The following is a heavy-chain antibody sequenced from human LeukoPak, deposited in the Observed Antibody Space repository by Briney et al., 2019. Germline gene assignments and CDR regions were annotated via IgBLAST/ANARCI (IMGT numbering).Heavy chain of an antibody. J-gene: IGHJ6*03. Sequence: ASVKVSCKASGYTFTSYGISRVRQAPGQGLEWMGWISAYNGNTNYAQKLQGRVTMTTDTSTSTAYMELRSLRSDDTAVYYCARVELQLWPSHFYYYYYYMDVWGKGTTVTVSS. CDR2: ISAYNGNT. D-gene: IGHD5-18*01. V-gene: IGHV1-18*01. CDR1: GYTFTSYG. CDR3: ARVELQLWPSHFYYYYYYMDV.